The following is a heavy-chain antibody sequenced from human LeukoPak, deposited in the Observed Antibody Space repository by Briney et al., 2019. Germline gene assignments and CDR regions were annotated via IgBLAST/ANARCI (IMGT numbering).Heavy chain of an antibody. CDR2: IKSKADGGTA. CDR3: TTEIMDLFDY. J-gene: IGHJ4*02. Sequence: PGGSLRLSCAASGFTFSDYTMNWVRQAPGKGLEWVGRIKSKADGGTADYTAPVKDRFTFSRDDSKHTVYLQMNSLKTEDTAVYYCTTEIMDLFDYWGQGTLVTVSS. CDR1: GFTFSDYT. V-gene: IGHV3-15*01. D-gene: IGHD2-8*01.